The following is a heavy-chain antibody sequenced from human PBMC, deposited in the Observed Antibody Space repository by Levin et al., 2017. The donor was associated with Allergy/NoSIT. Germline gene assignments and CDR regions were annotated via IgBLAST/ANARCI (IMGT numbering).Heavy chain of an antibody. J-gene: IGHJ4*02. V-gene: IGHV4-39*01. CDR1: GGSISSSSYY. Sequence: SETLSLTCTVSGGSISSSSYYWGWIRQPPGKGLEWIGSIYYSGSTYYNPSLKSRVTISVDTSKNQFSLKLSSVTAADTAVYYCASPQTSGSYDDFDYWGQGTLVTVSS. D-gene: IGHD1-26*01. CDR2: IYYSGST. CDR3: ASPQTSGSYDDFDY.